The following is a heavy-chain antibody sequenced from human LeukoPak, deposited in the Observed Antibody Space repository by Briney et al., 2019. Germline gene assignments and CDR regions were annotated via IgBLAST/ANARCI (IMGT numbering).Heavy chain of an antibody. Sequence: PSETLSLTCGVSGVSIKSSGYSWSWIRQPPGKGLEWIGYMYYSDTTYYNPSLKSRVIISADTSKNQFSLELSSVTAADTAVYYCARFGECQDSGSYVFDPWGQGTLVIVSS. J-gene: IGHJ5*02. CDR3: ARFGECQDSGSYVFDP. V-gene: IGHV4-30-4*07. CDR1: GVSIKSSGYS. CDR2: MYYSDTT. D-gene: IGHD3-10*01.